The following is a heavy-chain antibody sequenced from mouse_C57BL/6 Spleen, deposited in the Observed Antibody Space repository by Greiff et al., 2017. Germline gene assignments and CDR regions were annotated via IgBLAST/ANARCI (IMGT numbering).Heavy chain of an antibody. J-gene: IGHJ2*01. CDR2: IDPEDGDT. V-gene: IGHV14-1*01. D-gene: IGHD3-2*02. CDR1: GFNIKDYY. Sequence: EVQLQQSGAELVRPGASVKLSCTASGFNIKDYYMHWVKQRPEQGLEWIGRIDPEDGDTEYAPKFQGKAPMTADTSSNTAYLQLSSLTSEDTTVYYCTTRQLRVFDYWGQGTTLTVSS. CDR3: TTRQLRVFDY.